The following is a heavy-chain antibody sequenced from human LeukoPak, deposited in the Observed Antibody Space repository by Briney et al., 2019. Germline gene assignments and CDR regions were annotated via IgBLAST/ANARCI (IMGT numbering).Heavy chain of an antibody. D-gene: IGHD3-10*01. Sequence: SETLSLTCTVSGGSISSSSYYWGWIRQPPGKGLEWIGEINHSGSTNYNPSLKSRVTISVDTSKNQFSLKLSSVTAADTAVYYCAKSMVRGVIGFDHWGQGTLVTVSS. CDR1: GGSISSSSYY. CDR3: AKSMVRGVIGFDH. V-gene: IGHV4-39*07. CDR2: INHSGST. J-gene: IGHJ4*02.